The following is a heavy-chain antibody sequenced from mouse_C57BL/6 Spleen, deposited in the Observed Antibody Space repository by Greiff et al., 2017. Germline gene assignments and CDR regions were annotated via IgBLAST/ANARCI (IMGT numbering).Heavy chain of an antibody. CDR2: IHPNSGST. Sequence: QVQLQQPGAELVKPGASVKLSCKASGYTFTSYWMHWVKQRPGQGLEWIGMIHPNSGSTNYNEKFKSKATLTVDKSSSTAYMQLSSLTSEDSAVYYCARSGTTVVGPNYWGQGTTLTVSS. D-gene: IGHD1-1*01. V-gene: IGHV1-64*01. CDR1: GYTFTSYW. J-gene: IGHJ2*01. CDR3: ARSGTTVVGPNY.